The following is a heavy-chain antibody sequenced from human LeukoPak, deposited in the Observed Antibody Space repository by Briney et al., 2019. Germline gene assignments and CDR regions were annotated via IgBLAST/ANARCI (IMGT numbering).Heavy chain of an antibody. V-gene: IGHV3-9*01. J-gene: IGHJ4*02. Sequence: GGSLRLSCAASGFTFDDYAMHWVRQAPGKGLEWVSGISWNSGSIGYADSVKGRFTISRDNAKNSLYLQMNSLRAEDTALYYCAKDRGDCSSTSCYFDYWGQGTLVTVSS. CDR1: GFTFDDYA. CDR2: ISWNSGSI. D-gene: IGHD2-2*01. CDR3: AKDRGDCSSTSCYFDY.